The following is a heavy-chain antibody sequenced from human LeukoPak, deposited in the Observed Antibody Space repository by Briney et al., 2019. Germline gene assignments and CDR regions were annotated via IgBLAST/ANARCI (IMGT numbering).Heavy chain of an antibody. Sequence: SETLSLTCAVYGGSFSGYYWTWIRQPPGQGLEWIGEINHSGSTLYDPSLKSRVTISLVTSKNQFSLKLSSVTAADTAVYYCARGRSSSWYRYYYYYMDVWGKGTTVTVSS. CDR3: ARGRSSSWYRYYYYYMDV. CDR1: GGSFSGYY. V-gene: IGHV4-34*01. D-gene: IGHD6-13*01. CDR2: INHSGST. J-gene: IGHJ6*03.